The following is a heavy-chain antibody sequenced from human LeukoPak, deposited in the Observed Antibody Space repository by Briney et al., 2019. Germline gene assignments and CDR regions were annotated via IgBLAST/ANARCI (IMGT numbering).Heavy chain of an antibody. J-gene: IGHJ6*04. Sequence: PGGALRVSCVASGFTFRSYEMNWLRPALGRGLEWVAHICSRGVTIYSADTLEGRFTISRDNANISLYLQINSRGAGYTAVYYCAYLGITMLGVVWGKGATVTISS. D-gene: IGHD3-10*02. CDR1: GFTFRSYE. CDR3: AYLGITMLGVV. CDR2: ICSRGVTI. V-gene: IGHV3-48*03.